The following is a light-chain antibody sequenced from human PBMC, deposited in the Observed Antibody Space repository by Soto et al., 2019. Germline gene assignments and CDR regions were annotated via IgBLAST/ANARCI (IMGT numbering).Light chain of an antibody. CDR3: QQLNSYPL. CDR1: QGISSY. J-gene: IGKJ3*01. CDR2: AAS. Sequence: DIQLTQSPSFLSASVGDRVTITCRASQGISSYLAWYQQKPGKAPKLPIYAASTLQSGVPSRFSGSGSGTEFTITISRLQPEDFATYYCQQLNSYPLFGPGTKVDIK. V-gene: IGKV1-9*01.